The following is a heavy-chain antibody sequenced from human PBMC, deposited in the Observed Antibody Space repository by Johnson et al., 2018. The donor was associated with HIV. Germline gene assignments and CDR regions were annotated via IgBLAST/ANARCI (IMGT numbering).Heavy chain of an antibody. D-gene: IGHD1-26*01. J-gene: IGHJ3*01. CDR1: GFTFSTNA. CDR2: ITGDGGRT. CDR3: AKHLGSDAFDY. V-gene: IGHV3-23*01. Sequence: EVQLLESGGGLVQPGGSLRLSCAASGFTFSTNAMSWVRQAPGKGLEWVSVITGDGGRTHYADSVRGRFIISRDNSKNTVYLQMNTLRADDTAVYYCAKHLGSDAFDYWGQGTLVTVSS.